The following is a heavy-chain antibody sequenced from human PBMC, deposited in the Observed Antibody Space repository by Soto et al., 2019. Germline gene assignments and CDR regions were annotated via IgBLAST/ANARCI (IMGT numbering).Heavy chain of an antibody. CDR3: VRNWRYYGGDYYYGMDA. CDR1: GFSLNTGGVG. CDR2: IYWDDDE. V-gene: IGHV2-5*02. Sequence: ITLKESGPTLVKPTQTLTLTCTSSGFSLNTGGVGVGWVRQPRGKAMEWLALIYWDDDEGYRPSQRRRLNITKDTINNQVVLTMTNMDPEDTATYYCVRNWRYYGGDYYYGMDAWGQGTTVTVSS. J-gene: IGHJ6*02. D-gene: IGHD3-10*01.